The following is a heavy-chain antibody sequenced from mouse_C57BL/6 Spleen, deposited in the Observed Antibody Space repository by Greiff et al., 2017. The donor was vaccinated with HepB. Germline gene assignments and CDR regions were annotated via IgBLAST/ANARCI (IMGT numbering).Heavy chain of an antibody. J-gene: IGHJ4*01. Sequence: QVQLQQPGAELVRPGSSVKLSCKASGYTFTSYWIDWVKQRPGQGLEWIGNIYPSDSETHYNQKFKDKATLTVDKSSSTAYMQLSSLTSEDSAVYYCARNYGSSFAMDYWGQGTSVTVSS. V-gene: IGHV1-61*01. CDR2: IYPSDSET. CDR1: GYTFTSYW. D-gene: IGHD1-1*01. CDR3: ARNYGSSFAMDY.